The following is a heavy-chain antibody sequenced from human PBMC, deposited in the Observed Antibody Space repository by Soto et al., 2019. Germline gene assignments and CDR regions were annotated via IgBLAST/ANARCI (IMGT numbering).Heavy chain of an antibody. CDR2: ISGNGDST. CDR3: AHPLSRGALSHIGS. Sequence: EAQLRESGGGLVQPGGSLRLSCAASGLTFSGYVMSWVRQAPGKGLEWVASISGNGDSTYYTDSVKGRFTISRDNSKNTLYLLMDILRAEDTAVYYCAHPLSRGALSHIGSWGQGTLVTVSS. J-gene: IGHJ5*01. CDR1: GLTFSGYV. V-gene: IGHV3-23*01.